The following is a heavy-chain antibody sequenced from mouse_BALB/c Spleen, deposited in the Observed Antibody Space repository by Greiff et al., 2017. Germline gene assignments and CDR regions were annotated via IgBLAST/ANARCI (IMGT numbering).Heavy chain of an antibody. Sequence: LVESGAELVRPGTSVKVSCKASGYAFTNYLIEWVKQRPGQGLEWIGVINPGSGGTNYNEKFKGKATLTADKSSSTAYMQLSSLTSDDSAVYFCARSYYGFWGQGTTLTVSS. V-gene: IGHV1-54*03. CDR1: GYAFTNYL. D-gene: IGHD1-2*01. CDR2: INPGSGGT. J-gene: IGHJ2*01. CDR3: ARSYYGF.